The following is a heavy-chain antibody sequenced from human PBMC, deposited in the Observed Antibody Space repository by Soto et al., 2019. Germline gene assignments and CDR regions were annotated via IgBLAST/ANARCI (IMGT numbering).Heavy chain of an antibody. CDR2: TYYRSKWYN. CDR3: ARDPFASSSPSYYYYYGMDV. D-gene: IGHD6-6*01. V-gene: IGHV6-1*01. J-gene: IGHJ6*02. CDR1: GDSVSSNSAA. Sequence: QSPTLSLTCAISGDSVSSNSAAWNWIRQSPSRGLEWLGRTYYRSKWYNDYAVSVKSRITINPDTSKNQFSLQLNSVTPEDTAVYYCARDPFASSSPSYYYYYGMDVWGQGTTVTVSS.